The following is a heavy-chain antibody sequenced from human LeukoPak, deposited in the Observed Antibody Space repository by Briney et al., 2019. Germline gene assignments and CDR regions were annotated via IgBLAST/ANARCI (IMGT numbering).Heavy chain of an antibody. CDR1: GGSISIYY. J-gene: IGHJ1*01. D-gene: IGHD1-26*01. CDR2: IYYSGST. CDR3: ARNSGSYFREYFQH. Sequence: SETLFLTCTVSGGSISIYYWSWIRQPPGKGLEWIGYIYYSGSTNYNPSLKSRVTMSVDTSKNQFSLKLSSVTAADTAVYYCARNSGSYFREYFQHWGQGTLVTVSS. V-gene: IGHV4-59*12.